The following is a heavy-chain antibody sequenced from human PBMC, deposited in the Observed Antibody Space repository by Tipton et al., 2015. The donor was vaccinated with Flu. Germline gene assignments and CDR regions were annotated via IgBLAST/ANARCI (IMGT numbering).Heavy chain of an antibody. V-gene: IGHV4-30-2*01. J-gene: IGHJ4*02. CDR1: GGSISSGGYS. Sequence: TLSLTCAVSGGSISSGGYSWSWIRQPPGKGLEWIGYIYHSGSTYYNPSLKSRVTISVDRSKNQFSLKLSSVTAADTAVYYCARVLNPRLGEFVFDYWGQGTLVTVSS. CDR3: ARVLNPRLGEFVFDY. D-gene: IGHD3-16*01. CDR2: IYHSGST.